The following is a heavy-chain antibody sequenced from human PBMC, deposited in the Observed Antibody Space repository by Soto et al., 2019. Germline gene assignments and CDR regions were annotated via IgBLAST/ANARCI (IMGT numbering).Heavy chain of an antibody. CDR2: ISRTGDST. CDR3: VAAVRHDAFDI. V-gene: IGHV3-23*01. J-gene: IGHJ3*02. Sequence: GGSLRLSCAASGFTFSSYAMSWVRQAPGKGLEWVSAISRTGDSTYYADSVKGRFTISRDSSKNTLYLQMDSLRAEDTAVYYCVAAVRHDAFDIWGQGTMVTVSS. CDR1: GFTFSSYA. D-gene: IGHD6-19*01.